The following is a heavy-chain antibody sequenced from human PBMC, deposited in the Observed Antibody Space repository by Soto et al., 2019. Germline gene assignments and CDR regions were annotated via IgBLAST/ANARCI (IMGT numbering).Heavy chain of an antibody. J-gene: IGHJ4*02. D-gene: IGHD3-22*01. V-gene: IGHV4-30-4*01. Sequence: SETLSLTCTVSGGSISSGDYYWSWIRQPPGKGLEWIGYIYYSGSTYYNPSLKSRVTISVDTSKNQFSLKLSSVTAADTAVYYCARATYYYDSSGYRMYYFDYWGQGTLVTVSS. CDR1: GGSISSGDYY. CDR3: ARATYYYDSSGYRMYYFDY. CDR2: IYYSGST.